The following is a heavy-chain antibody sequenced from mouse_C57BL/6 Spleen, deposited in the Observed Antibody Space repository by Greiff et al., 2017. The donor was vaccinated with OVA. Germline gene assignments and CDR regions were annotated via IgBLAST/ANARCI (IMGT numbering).Heavy chain of an antibody. J-gene: IGHJ2*01. Sequence: VQLQQPGAELVKPGASVKLSCKASGYTFTSYWMHWVKQRPGRGLEWIGRIDPNSGGTKYNEKFKSKATLTVDKPSSTAYVQLSSLTSEDSAVYDCAREVEDYSTFDYWGQGTTLTVSS. CDR1: GYTFTSYW. CDR2: IDPNSGGT. V-gene: IGHV1-72*01. D-gene: IGHD1-1*01. CDR3: AREVEDYSTFDY.